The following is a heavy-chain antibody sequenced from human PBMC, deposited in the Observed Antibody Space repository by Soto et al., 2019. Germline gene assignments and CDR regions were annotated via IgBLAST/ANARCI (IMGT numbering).Heavy chain of an antibody. V-gene: IGHV3-23*01. D-gene: IGHD3-10*01. J-gene: IGHJ6*03. CDR2: IRGSGGTT. CDR3: AQLQIRGVITLYYYMGV. CDR1: GFTFNTYP. Sequence: EVQLLESGGGLAQTGGSLTLSCAASGFTFNTYPMIWVRQSPGKGLEWVSAIRGSGGTTYYADSVKGRFTVSRENSTNTVYLHMNSLRAEATSVYYCAQLQIRGVITLYYYMGVWGKGTTVTVSS.